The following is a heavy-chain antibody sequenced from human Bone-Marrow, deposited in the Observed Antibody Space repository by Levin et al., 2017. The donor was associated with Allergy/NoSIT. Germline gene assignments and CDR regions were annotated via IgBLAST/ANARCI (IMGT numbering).Heavy chain of an antibody. CDR1: GASISSGNFY. V-gene: IGHV4-31*11. CDR2: ISNSGTT. CDR3: ARARVLVTSTRWFDP. J-gene: IGHJ5*02. D-gene: IGHD2-15*01. Sequence: TSSETLSLNCAVSGASISSGNFYWSWIRQHPGKGLEWIGYISNSGTTYQNPPFKRRVTMSVDASKNQFSLNLSSVTAADTAVYFCARARVLVTSTRWFDPWGQGFLVTVSS.